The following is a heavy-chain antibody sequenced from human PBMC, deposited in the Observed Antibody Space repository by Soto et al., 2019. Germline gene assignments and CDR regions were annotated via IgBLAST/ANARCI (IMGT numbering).Heavy chain of an antibody. CDR1: GYSFTIHW. D-gene: IGHD5-18*01. CDR2: IDPSDSYT. CDR3: ARTSMQSRGYSYGHGGMDV. J-gene: IGHJ6*02. V-gene: IGHV5-10-1*01. Sequence: GESLKISCKGSGYSFTIHWISWVLQMPWKGLEWMGRIDPSDSYTNYSPSFQGHVTISADKSISTAYLQWSSLKASDTAMYYCARTSMQSRGYSYGHGGMDVWGQGTTVTVSS.